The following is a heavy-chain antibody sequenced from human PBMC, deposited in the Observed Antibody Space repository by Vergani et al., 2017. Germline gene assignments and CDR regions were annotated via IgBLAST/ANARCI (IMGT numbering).Heavy chain of an antibody. J-gene: IGHJ4*02. Sequence: EVQLLESGGGLVQPGGSLRLSCAASGFTFSSYAMSWVRQAPGKGLEWVSAISGSGGSTYYADSVEGRFTISRDNSKNTLYLQMNSLSAEDTAVYYCAKGTSSGWYGGYYFDYWGQGTLVTVSS. D-gene: IGHD6-19*01. CDR3: AKGTSSGWYGGYYFDY. CDR2: ISGSGGST. V-gene: IGHV3-23*01. CDR1: GFTFSSYA.